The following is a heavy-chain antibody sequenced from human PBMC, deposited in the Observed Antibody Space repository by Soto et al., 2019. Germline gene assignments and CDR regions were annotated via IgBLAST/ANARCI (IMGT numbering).Heavy chain of an antibody. CDR3: ARGLRCNFNY. D-gene: IGHD4-17*01. Sequence: QVQLVQSGAEVKKPGASVKVSCKASGYTFTSYDINLVRQATGQGVEWMGWMNTNIGNTGYAQKFQGKVTMTRNTSQGTAYMELSILRSEETAVYYCARGLRCNFNYWGQGPLVTVSS. J-gene: IGHJ4*02. CDR2: MNTNIGNT. CDR1: GYTFTSYD. V-gene: IGHV1-8*01.